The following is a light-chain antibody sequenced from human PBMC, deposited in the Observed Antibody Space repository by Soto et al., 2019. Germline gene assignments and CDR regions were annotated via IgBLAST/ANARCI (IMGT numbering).Light chain of an antibody. CDR3: QHRSNWPTT. V-gene: IGKV3-11*01. CDR1: QSVSSY. CDR2: DAS. Sequence: EIVLTQSPATLSLSPGERATLSCRASQSVSSYLAWYQQKPGQAPRLLIYDASNRATGIPARFSGSGSGTDFTLTIISLEPEDFSVYYCQHRSNWPTTFGQGTKLEIK. J-gene: IGKJ2*01.